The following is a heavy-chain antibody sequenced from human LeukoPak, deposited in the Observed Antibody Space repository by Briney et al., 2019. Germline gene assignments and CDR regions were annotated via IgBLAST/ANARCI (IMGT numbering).Heavy chain of an antibody. CDR1: GFAFGTHV. Sequence: GGALRLSCAASGFAFGTHVLSWVGQAPGEGLVWVVVISVGGGTSFYADSVHGSFTMSRDDSEDTVYLQMTSLSAEDTATYFCAKHPSGNLRYIEYWGQGTLVTVSS. J-gene: IGHJ4*02. V-gene: IGHV3-23*01. CDR2: ISVGGGTS. D-gene: IGHD1-26*01. CDR3: AKHPSGNLRYIEY.